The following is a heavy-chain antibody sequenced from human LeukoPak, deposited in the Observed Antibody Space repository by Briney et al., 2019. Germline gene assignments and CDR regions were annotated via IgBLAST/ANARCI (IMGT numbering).Heavy chain of an antibody. D-gene: IGHD4-23*01. J-gene: IGHJ4*02. CDR2: ISDSGSYT. CDR1: GFTYRGYY. Sequence: PGGSPRLSCAAPGFTYRGYYMSWIRQAPGKGLEWVSYISDSGSYTNYADSVRGRFTISRDNAKKSLFLQMIDLRPEDAAVYYCARTVGRGPGGHFDYWGQGALVTVSS. V-gene: IGHV3-11*03. CDR3: ARTVGRGPGGHFDY.